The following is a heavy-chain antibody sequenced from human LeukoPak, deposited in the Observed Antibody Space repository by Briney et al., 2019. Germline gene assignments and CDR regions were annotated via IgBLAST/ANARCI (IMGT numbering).Heavy chain of an antibody. Sequence: PGGSLRLSCAASGFTFSSYAMSWVRQAPGKGLEWVSAISGSGGSTYYADSVKGRFTISRDNSKNTLYLQMNSLRAEDTAVYHCAKVARNRIVGATIDYWGQGTLVTVSS. J-gene: IGHJ4*02. CDR1: GFTFSSYA. CDR2: ISGSGGST. V-gene: IGHV3-23*01. D-gene: IGHD1-26*01. CDR3: AKVARNRIVGATIDY.